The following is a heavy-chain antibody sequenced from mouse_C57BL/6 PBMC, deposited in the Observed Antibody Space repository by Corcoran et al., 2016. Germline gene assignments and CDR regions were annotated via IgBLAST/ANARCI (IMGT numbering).Heavy chain of an antibody. CDR3: ATDDYDAYFDD. D-gene: IGHD2-4*01. CDR1: GYTFTDYY. J-gene: IGHJ2*01. Sequence: EVQLQQSGPELVKPGASVKISCKASGYTFTDYYMNWVKQSHGKSLEWIGDINPNNGGTSYNQKFKGKATLTVDKSSRTAYMELRSLTSEVSAVYDCATDDYDAYFDDWGEGTTLTVSA. CDR2: INPNNGGT. V-gene: IGHV1-26*01.